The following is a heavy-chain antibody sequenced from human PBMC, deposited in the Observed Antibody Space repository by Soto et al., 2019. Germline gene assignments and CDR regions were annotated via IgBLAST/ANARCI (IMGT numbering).Heavy chain of an antibody. V-gene: IGHV3-23*01. D-gene: IGHD2-15*01. CDR2: ISGSGGST. CDR3: ASQRGIVVVVAADY. CDR1: GFTFSSYA. Sequence: SLRLSCVASGFTFSSYAMSWVRQAPGKGLEWVSAISGSGGSTYYADSVKGRFTISRDNSKNALYLQMNSLRAEDTAVYYCASQRGIVVVVAADYWGRGTLVTVSS. J-gene: IGHJ4*02.